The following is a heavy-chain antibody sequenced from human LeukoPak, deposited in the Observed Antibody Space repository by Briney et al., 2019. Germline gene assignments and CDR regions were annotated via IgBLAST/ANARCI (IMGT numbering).Heavy chain of an antibody. CDR3: ARPFTPVAVAGAFDI. J-gene: IGHJ3*02. CDR2: IYYSGST. V-gene: IGHV4-39*01. D-gene: IGHD6-19*01. Sequence: SETLSLTCTVSGGSISSSSYYWGWIRQPPGKGLEWIGCIYYSGSTYYNPSLKSRVTISVDTSKNQFSLKLSSVTAADTAVYYCARPFTPVAVAGAFDIWGQGTMVTVSS. CDR1: GGSISSSSYY.